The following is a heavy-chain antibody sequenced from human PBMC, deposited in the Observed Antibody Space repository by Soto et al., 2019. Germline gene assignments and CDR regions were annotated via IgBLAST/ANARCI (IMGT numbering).Heavy chain of an antibody. CDR1: GYSFTSYW. D-gene: IGHD2-2*01. V-gene: IGHV5-51*01. Sequence: GESLKISCKGSGYSFTSYWIGWVRQMPGKGLEWMGIIYPGDSDTRYSPSFQGQVTISADKSISTAYLQWSSLKASDTAMYYCATLRRLGKVVPAASFDYWGQGTLVTVSS. J-gene: IGHJ4*02. CDR3: ATLRRLGKVVPAASFDY. CDR2: IYPGDSDT.